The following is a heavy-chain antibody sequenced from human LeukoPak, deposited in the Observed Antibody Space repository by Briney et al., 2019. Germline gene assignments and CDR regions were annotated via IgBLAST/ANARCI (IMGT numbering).Heavy chain of an antibody. CDR2: IRSKAYGGTT. J-gene: IGHJ4*02. Sequence: GGSLRLSCRASGFTFGDYAMSWVRQAPGKGLEWVGFIRSKAYGGTTESAASVKGRFTISRDDSKSIAYLQMNSLKTEDTAVYYCTKTRGYSYGYADYWGQGTLVTVSS. D-gene: IGHD5-18*01. V-gene: IGHV3-49*04. CDR3: TKTRGYSYGYADY. CDR1: GFTFGDYA.